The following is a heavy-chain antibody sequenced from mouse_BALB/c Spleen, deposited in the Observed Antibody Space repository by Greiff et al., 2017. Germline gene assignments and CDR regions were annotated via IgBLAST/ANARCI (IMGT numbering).Heavy chain of an antibody. CDR3: ARDRYYGSSGAMDY. CDR2: ISDGGSYT. V-gene: IGHV5-4*02. CDR1: GFTFSDYY. Sequence: EVQLQESGGGLVKPGGSLKLSCAASGFTFSDYYMYWVRQTPEKRLEWVATISDGGSYTYYPDSVKGRFTISRDNAKNNLYLQMSSLKSEDTAMYYCARDRYYGSSGAMDYWGQGTSVTVSS. J-gene: IGHJ4*01. D-gene: IGHD1-1*01.